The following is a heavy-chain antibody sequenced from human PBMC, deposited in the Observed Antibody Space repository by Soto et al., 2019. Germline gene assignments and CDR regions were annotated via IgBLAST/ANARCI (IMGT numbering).Heavy chain of an antibody. Sequence: QITLKESGPTLVRPTQTLTLTCTVSGFSLITSGLGVAWIRQPPGTALEWLGIIYWDDDERYSPSLRSRLTITKDTSINQVVPRMTNLDTLDTATYYCAHSDPEGWALEYWGQGLLVTVSS. CDR3: AHSDPEGWALEY. CDR2: IYWDDDE. V-gene: IGHV2-5*02. J-gene: IGHJ4*02. CDR1: GFSLITSGLG.